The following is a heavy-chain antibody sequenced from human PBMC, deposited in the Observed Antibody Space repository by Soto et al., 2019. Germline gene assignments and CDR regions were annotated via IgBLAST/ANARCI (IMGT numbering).Heavy chain of an antibody. CDR1: GGTFANFI. V-gene: IGHV1-69*13. CDR2: IVPMFGTA. D-gene: IGHD6-6*01. CDR3: RRNRPSSSSLSQYTSIDI. Sequence: ASVKVSCKASGGTFANFIMNWVRQTPGQGLEWMGGIVPMFGTATYAEKFKGRVTISATESTSTAYMELTSVRSEDTAVSYRRRNRPSSSSLSQYTSIDIWRQGTTVAVSS. J-gene: IGHJ6*01.